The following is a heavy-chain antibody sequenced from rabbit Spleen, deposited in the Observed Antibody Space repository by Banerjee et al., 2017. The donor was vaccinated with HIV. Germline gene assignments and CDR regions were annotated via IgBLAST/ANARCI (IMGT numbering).Heavy chain of an antibody. V-gene: IGHV1S40*01. CDR1: GGSLNDKDV. CDR3: ANDLTDVIGWNFGL. CDR2: ISAGSSGSS. J-gene: IGHJ4*01. Sequence: SLEESGGDLVKPGASVTLTCTAYGGSLNDKDVMCRDRQAPGKGLEWIACISAGSSGSSYYATWSKGRFTISKTSSTTVTLLIPSLTAANTATYFCANDLTDVIGWNFGLWGPGTLVTVS. D-gene: IGHD1-1*01.